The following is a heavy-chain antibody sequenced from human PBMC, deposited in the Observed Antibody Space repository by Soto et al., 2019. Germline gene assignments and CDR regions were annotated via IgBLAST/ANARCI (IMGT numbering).Heavy chain of an antibody. CDR3: ATYDASGHKF. D-gene: IGHD2-21*01. CDR1: GVSMCGVNYY. CDR2: STITGNT. V-gene: IGHV4-30-4*08. Sequence: PSETLSLTCIVCGVSMCGVNYYWSWVRQPPEKGLELVGYSTITGNTYVRSSLESRVTMSDDPSKNQFALILTSVTAADTPPYHCATYDASGHKFWGPGTEVTSPQ. J-gene: IGHJ4*02.